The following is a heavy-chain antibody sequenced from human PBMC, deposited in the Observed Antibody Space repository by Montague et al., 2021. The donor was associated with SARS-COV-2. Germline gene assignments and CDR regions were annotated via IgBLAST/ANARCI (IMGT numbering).Heavy chain of an antibody. CDR2: ISYDESNK. Sequence: SLRLSCAASGFTFSSYAMHWVRQAPGKGLEWVAVISYDESNKYYADSVKGRFTISRDNSKNTLYLQMNSLRAEDTAVYYCARDRDDYIWGSYENFDYWGQGTLVTVSS. CDR3: ARDRDDYIWGSYENFDY. CDR1: GFTFSSYA. V-gene: IGHV3-30*04. J-gene: IGHJ4*02. D-gene: IGHD3-16*01.